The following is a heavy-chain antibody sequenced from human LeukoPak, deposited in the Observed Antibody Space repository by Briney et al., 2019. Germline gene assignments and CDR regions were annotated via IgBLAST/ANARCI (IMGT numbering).Heavy chain of an antibody. V-gene: IGHV4-30-2*01. CDR1: GGSISSGGYS. CDR3: ARAGPNYDFWSALDY. D-gene: IGHD3-3*01. J-gene: IGHJ4*02. CDR2: TYHSGST. Sequence: PSQTLSLTCAVSGGSISSGGYSWSWIRQPPGKGLEWIGYTYHSGSTYYNPSLKSRVTISVDRSKNQFSLKLSSVTAADTAVYYCARAGPNYDFWSALDYWGQGTLVTVSS.